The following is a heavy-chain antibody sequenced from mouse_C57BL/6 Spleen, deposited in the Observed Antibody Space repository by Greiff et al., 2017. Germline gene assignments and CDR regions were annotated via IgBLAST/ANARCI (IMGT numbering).Heavy chain of an antibody. CDR3: AREEYDYYAMDY. CDR1: GYTFTSYW. D-gene: IGHD5-2*01. V-gene: IGHV1-55*01. CDR2: IYPGSGST. J-gene: IGHJ4*01. Sequence: QVQLQQPGAELVKPGASVKMSCKASGYTFTSYWITWVKQRPGQGLEWIGDIYPGSGSTNYNEKFKSKATLTVDTSSSTAYMQLSSLTSEDSAVYYCAREEYDYYAMDYSSQGTSVTVSS.